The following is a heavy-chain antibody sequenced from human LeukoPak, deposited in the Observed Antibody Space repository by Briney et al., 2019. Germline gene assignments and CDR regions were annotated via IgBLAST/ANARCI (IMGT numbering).Heavy chain of an antibody. J-gene: IGHJ5*01. CDR2: ISGDSSGNYI. Sequence: GGSLRFSCVASGFSFSLYSMNWVRQAPGKGLEWVSTISGDSSGNYIDYADSVKGRFTIPRDNAKNSVFLQMNGLRDGDTAVYYCTREGGVGSWGQGTLVSVSS. CDR3: TREGGVGS. D-gene: IGHD3-16*01. CDR1: GFSFSLYS. V-gene: IGHV3-21*01.